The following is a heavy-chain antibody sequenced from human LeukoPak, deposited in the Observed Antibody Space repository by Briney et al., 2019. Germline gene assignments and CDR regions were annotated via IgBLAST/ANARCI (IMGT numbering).Heavy chain of an antibody. J-gene: IGHJ4*02. D-gene: IGHD2-2*01. CDR3: AREGDSTSSYDY. CDR2: IYPGDSDT. CDR1: GYSFTSYW. V-gene: IGHV5-51*01. Sequence: TRGESLKISCKGSGYSFTSYWIGWVRQMPGKGLEWMGIIYPGDSDTRYSPSFQGQVTISADKSISTAYLQWSSLKDSDTAMYYRAREGDSTSSYDYWGQGTLVTVSS.